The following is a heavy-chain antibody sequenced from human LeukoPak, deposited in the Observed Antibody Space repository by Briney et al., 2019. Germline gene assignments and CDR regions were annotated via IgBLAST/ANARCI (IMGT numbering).Heavy chain of an antibody. D-gene: IGHD3-9*01. Sequence: SETLSLTCTVSGGSINIYYWSWIRQPAGKGLEWIGRIYTSGSTNYNPSLKSRVTMSVDTSKNHFSLRLSSVTAADTAVYYCAITHYDILTGYHKYMDVWGKGTTVTISS. CDR2: IYTSGST. V-gene: IGHV4-4*07. CDR3: AITHYDILTGYHKYMDV. CDR1: GGSINIYY. J-gene: IGHJ6*03.